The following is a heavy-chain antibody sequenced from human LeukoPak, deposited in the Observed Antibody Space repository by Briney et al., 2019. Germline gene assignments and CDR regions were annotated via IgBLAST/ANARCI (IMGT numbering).Heavy chain of an antibody. CDR2: IYYSGST. J-gene: IGHJ4*02. D-gene: IGHD1-26*01. CDR3: ARHDYSGSYFGAGSYFDY. Sequence: PSETLSLTCTVSGGSIGSSSYYWGWIRQPPGKGLEWIGSIYYSGSTYYNPSLKSRVTISVDTSKNQFSLKLRSATAADTAVYFCARHDYSGSYFGAGSYFDYWGQGTLVTVSS. V-gene: IGHV4-39*01. CDR1: GGSIGSSSYY.